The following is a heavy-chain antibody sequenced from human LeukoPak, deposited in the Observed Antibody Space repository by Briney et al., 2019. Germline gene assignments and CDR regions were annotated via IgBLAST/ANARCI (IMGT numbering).Heavy chain of an antibody. CDR1: GSTFSSHW. D-gene: IGHD4-17*01. V-gene: IGHV3-7*01. CDR2: IKQDGSEE. CDR3: ARDGSTVTLFDY. J-gene: IGHJ4*02. Sequence: GGSLRLSCAASGSTFSSHWMSWVRQAPGKGLEWVSNIKQDGSEEYYVDSVKGRFSISRDNAKNSLYLQMNSLRAEDTAVYYCARDGSTVTLFDYWGQGTLVTVSS.